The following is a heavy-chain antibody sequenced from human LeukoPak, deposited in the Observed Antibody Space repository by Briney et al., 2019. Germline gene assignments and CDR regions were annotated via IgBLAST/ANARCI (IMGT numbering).Heavy chain of an antibody. D-gene: IGHD3-3*01. CDR1: GGSISSSNW. CDR3: ARVLYDFPRYFDY. CDR2: IYHSGST. Sequence: SETLSLTCAVSGGSISSSNWWSWVRQPPGKGLEWIGEIYHSGSTNYNPSLKSRVTISVDKSKNQFSLKLSSVTAADTAVYYCARVLYDFPRYFDYWGQGTLVTVSS. J-gene: IGHJ4*02. V-gene: IGHV4-4*02.